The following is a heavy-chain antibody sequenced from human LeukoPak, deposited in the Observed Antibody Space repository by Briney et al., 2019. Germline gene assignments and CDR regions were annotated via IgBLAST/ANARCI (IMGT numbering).Heavy chain of an antibody. CDR3: ARDLGSGYGYPLDY. CDR2: INPNSGDT. V-gene: IGHV1-2*02. CDR1: GYTFTGQY. Sequence: ASVKVSCKASGYTFTGQYMHWVRQAPGQGLEWMGWINPNSGDTNYAQKFQGRVTMTRDTSISTAYMELSRLRSDDTAVYSCARDLGSGYGYPLDYWGQGTLVTVSS. D-gene: IGHD3-10*01. J-gene: IGHJ4*02.